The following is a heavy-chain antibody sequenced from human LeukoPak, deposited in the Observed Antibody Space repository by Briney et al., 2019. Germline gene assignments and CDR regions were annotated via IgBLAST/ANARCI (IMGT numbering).Heavy chain of an antibody. D-gene: IGHD2-8*02. J-gene: IGHJ4*02. CDR2: TYYRSKWYN. CDR3: ARSTGWLNGH. V-gene: IGHV6-1*01. Sequence: SETLSLSCAISVDSVSSTITGWNCIRHPRWRGLEWLGRTYYRSKWYNDYAVSVKSRITINPDTSKNQFSLQLNSVTPEDSAVYYCARSTGWLNGHWGQGTLVTVSS. CDR1: VDSVSSTITG.